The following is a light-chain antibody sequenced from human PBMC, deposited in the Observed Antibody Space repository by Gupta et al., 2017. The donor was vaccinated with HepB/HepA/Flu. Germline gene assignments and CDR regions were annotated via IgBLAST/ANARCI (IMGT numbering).Light chain of an antibody. CDR1: QSVSSNY. CDR3: QQYGSSSFT. V-gene: IGKV3-20*01. CDR2: GAS. Sequence: GERATLSCRASQSVSSNYLAWYQQKPGQAPRLLIYGASSRASGIPDRFSGSGSGTDFTLTISRLEPEDFAVYYCQQYGSSSFTFGPGTKVDIK. J-gene: IGKJ3*01.